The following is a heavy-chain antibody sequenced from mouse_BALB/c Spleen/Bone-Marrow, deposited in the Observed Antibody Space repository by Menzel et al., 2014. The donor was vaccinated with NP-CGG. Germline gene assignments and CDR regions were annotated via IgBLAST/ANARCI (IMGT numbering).Heavy chain of an antibody. V-gene: IGHV1-7*01. D-gene: IGHD2-14*01. Sequence: QVQLQQPGAELAKPGASVKMSCKASGYTFTSYWMHWVKQRPGQGLEWIGYINPSTGYTAYKQNFKDKATLTADKSSSTADMQLSSLTSEDSAVYYCALYYRYVTSDYWGQGTTLTVSS. CDR1: GYTFTSYW. CDR2: INPSTGYT. J-gene: IGHJ2*01. CDR3: ALYYRYVTSDY.